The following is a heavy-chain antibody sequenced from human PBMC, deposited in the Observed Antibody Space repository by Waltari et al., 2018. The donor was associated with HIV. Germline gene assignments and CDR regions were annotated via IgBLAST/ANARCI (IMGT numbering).Heavy chain of an antibody. CDR2: ISGSGSHT. D-gene: IGHD3-22*01. CDR3: AKDFDTSGLPYVVIDS. Sequence: EVTLVQSGVGLVQPGGSPRLSLTASGVTFRSHAMNWVRHTPGKGLQWVWTISGSGSHTYYADSAKGRFTISRDNSENTLFLQMTRLRVEDTARYFCAKDFDTSGLPYVVIDSWGQGTLVTVSS. J-gene: IGHJ4*02. CDR1: GVTFRSHA. V-gene: IGHV3-23*04.